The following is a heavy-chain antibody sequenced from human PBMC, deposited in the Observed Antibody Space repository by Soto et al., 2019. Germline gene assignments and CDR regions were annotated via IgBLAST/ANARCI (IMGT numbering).Heavy chain of an antibody. CDR2: IIPIFGTA. J-gene: IGHJ2*01. D-gene: IGHD3-22*01. CDR3: ASNKSDSSACYYWYFGL. Sequence: GASVKFSCKDSGYTFTSYVISWVRQAPGQGLDCIGGIIPIFGTANYAQKFQGRVTITADTSANTVYLELSSLRSEDTAVYYCASNKSDSSACYYWYFGLGGRGTLVTVSS. V-gene: IGHV1-69*06. CDR1: GYTFTSYV.